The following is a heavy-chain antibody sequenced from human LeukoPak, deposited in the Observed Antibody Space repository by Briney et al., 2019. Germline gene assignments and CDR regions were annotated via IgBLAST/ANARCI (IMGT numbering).Heavy chain of an antibody. V-gene: IGHV3-7*01. D-gene: IGHD2-15*01. CDR2: IKQDGSEK. CDR1: GFTFSSYW. J-gene: IGHJ6*02. Sequence: TGGSLRLSCAASGFTFSSYWMSWVRQAPGKGLEWVANIKQDGSEKYYVDSVKGRFTISRDNAKNSLYLQMNSLRAEDTAVYYCAKDRGYCGGGSCPNFYYGLAAWGQGTTVTVSS. CDR3: AKDRGYCGGGSCPNFYYGLAA.